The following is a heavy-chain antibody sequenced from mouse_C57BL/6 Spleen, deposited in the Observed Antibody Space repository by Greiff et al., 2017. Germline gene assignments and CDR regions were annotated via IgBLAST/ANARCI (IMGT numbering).Heavy chain of an antibody. D-gene: IGHD1-1*01. Sequence: QVQLQQSGAELVKPGASVKISCKASGYAFSSYWMNWVKQRPGTGLEWIGQIYPGDGDTNYNGKFKGKATLTADKSSSTAYMQLSSLTSEDSAVYFCARHGSSSHFDYWGQGTTLTVSS. J-gene: IGHJ2*01. CDR3: ARHGSSSHFDY. CDR1: GYAFSSYW. V-gene: IGHV1-80*01. CDR2: IYPGDGDT.